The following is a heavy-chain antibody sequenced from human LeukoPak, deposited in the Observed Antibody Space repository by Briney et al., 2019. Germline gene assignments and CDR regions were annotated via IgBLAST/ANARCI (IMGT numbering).Heavy chain of an antibody. J-gene: IGHJ4*02. CDR2: IIPIFGTA. CDR3: ARVYCSSTSCYINYFDY. CDR1: GGTFSSYA. Sequence: GASVTVSCKASGGTFSSYAISWLRQAPGQGLDWMGGIIPIFGTANYAQKFQGRVTITADESTSTAYMELSSLRSEDTAVYYCARVYCSSTSCYINYFDYWGQGTLVTVSS. V-gene: IGHV1-69*13. D-gene: IGHD2-2*02.